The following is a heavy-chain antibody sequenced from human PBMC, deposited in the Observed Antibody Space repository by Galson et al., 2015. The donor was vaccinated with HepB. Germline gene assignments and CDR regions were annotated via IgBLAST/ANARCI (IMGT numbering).Heavy chain of an antibody. CDR1: GYSFTSHW. D-gene: IGHD3-10*01. CDR3: ASRHSYFRSGTWYNVSDY. J-gene: IGHJ4*02. CDR2: IYPGDSEI. Sequence: QSGAEVKKPGESLKISCKGSGYSFTSHWIGWVRQMPGKGLECMGIIYPGDSEIRYSPSFQGQVTISADKSISPAYLHWTSLKASDTAMYYCASRHSYFRSGTWYNVSDYWGQGTLVTVSS. V-gene: IGHV5-51*01.